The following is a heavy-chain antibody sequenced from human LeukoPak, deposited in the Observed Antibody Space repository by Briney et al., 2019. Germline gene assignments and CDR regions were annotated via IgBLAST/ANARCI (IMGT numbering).Heavy chain of an antibody. CDR3: AKSHSVEQRGYFDY. CDR1: RFTFSTYA. Sequence: GGSLRLSCAASRFTFSTYAMSWVHQAPGKGLEWISTIANGGGSTYYADSVKGRFTISRDNSKNTLYLQMNSLRAEDTAVYYCAKSHSVEQRGYFDYWGQGTLVTVPS. CDR2: IANGGGST. V-gene: IGHV3-23*01. J-gene: IGHJ4*02. D-gene: IGHD1/OR15-1a*01.